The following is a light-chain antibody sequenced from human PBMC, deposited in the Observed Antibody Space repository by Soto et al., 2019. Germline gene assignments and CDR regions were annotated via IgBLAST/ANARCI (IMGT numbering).Light chain of an antibody. CDR2: SAS. V-gene: IGKV1-9*01. CDR3: QQLNSYPPYT. J-gene: IGKJ2*01. CDR1: QGVSNY. Sequence: DIQLTQSPSFLSASVGDRVTITCRASQGVSNYLAWYQQKPGKAPKLLIYSASTLQSGVPSRFSGSGSGTDFTLTIGSLQPEDLATYYCQQLNSYPPYTFGQGTQLEIK.